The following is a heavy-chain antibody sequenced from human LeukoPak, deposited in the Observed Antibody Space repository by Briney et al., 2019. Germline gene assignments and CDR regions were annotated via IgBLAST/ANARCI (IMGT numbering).Heavy chain of an antibody. J-gene: IGHJ6*03. V-gene: IGHV1-69*05. CDR1: GGTFSSYA. CDR3: ARASYSSSWHYYYYYMDV. D-gene: IGHD6-13*01. CDR2: IIPIFGTA. Sequence: SVKVSCKASGGTFSSYAISWVRQAPGQGLEWMGGIIPIFGTANYAQKFQGRVTITTDESTSTAYMELSSLRSEDTAVYYCARASYSSSWHYYYYYMDVWGKGITVTVSS.